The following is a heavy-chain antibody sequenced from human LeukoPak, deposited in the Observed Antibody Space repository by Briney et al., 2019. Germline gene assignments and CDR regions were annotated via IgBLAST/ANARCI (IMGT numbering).Heavy chain of an antibody. Sequence: ASVKVSCKAAGYTFTSYYMHWVRQAPGQGLEWMGIINPSGGSTSYAQRFQGRVTMTRDTSTSTVYMELSSLRSEDTAVYYCARDAGSTSPDVWGQGTTVTVSS. V-gene: IGHV1-46*01. J-gene: IGHJ6*02. CDR3: ARDAGSTSPDV. CDR2: INPSGGST. D-gene: IGHD2-2*01. CDR1: GYTFTSYY.